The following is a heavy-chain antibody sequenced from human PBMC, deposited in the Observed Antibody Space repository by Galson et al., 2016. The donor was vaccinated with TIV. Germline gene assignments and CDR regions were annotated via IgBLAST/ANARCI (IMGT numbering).Heavy chain of an antibody. Sequence: SLRLSCATSGFTFSTYAMSWIRQAPGKGLEWVSSIIGSTGTIYYADSVKGRFTISRDISENTLYLQMNSLRAEDRAVYYCARDFPPGYGSSFNDYWGQGTLVTVSS. V-gene: IGHV3-23*01. J-gene: IGHJ4*02. D-gene: IGHD6-13*01. CDR3: ARDFPPGYGSSFNDY. CDR2: IIGSTGTI. CDR1: GFTFSTYA.